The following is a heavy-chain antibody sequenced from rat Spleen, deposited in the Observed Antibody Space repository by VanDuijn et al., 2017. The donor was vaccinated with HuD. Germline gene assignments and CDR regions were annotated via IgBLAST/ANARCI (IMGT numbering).Heavy chain of an antibody. Sequence: EVQLVESGGGLVQPGRSMKLSCAASGFTFSNYDMAWVRQAPTKGLEWVASISFDGSSTYYRDSVKGRFTFSRDTAESTLYLQMNSLRSEDTATYYCARPGITSYVMDAWGQGASVTVSS. CDR2: ISFDGSST. V-gene: IGHV5-22*01. CDR1: GFTFSNYD. J-gene: IGHJ4*01. D-gene: IGHD1-4*01. CDR3: ARPGITSYVMDA.